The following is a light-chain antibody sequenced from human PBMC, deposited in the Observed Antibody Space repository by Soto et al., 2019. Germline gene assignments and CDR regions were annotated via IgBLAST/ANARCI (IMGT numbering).Light chain of an antibody. V-gene: IGKV2-28*01. J-gene: IGKJ2*01. CDR3: MQVPENPT. CDR1: QSLLHSDEYNY. Sequence: EIVMTQSPLSLSVTPGEPASISCRSSQSLLHSDEYNYLDWYLQKPGQPPHLLIYLGSKRASGVPDRFSGSGSGTDFTLKISRVEAEDVGVYYCMQVPENPTIGQGTKLDIK. CDR2: LGS.